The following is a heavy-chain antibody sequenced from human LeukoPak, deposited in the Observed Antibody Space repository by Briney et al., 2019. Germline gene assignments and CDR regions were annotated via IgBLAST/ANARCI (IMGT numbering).Heavy chain of an antibody. J-gene: IGHJ6*03. CDR1: GGSISSSSYY. CDR3: ARIPIRRGIAVAGTGYYYYYMDV. Sequence: PSETLSLTCTVSGGSISSSSYYWGWIRQPPGKGLEWIGSMYNSGSTYYNPSLKSRVTISVDTSKNQFSLKLNSVTAADTAVYYRARIPIRRGIAVAGTGYYYYYMDVWGKGTTVTVSS. CDR2: MYNSGST. D-gene: IGHD6-19*01. V-gene: IGHV4-39*01.